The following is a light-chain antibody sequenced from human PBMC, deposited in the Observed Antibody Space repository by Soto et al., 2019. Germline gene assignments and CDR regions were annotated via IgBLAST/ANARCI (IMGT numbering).Light chain of an antibody. CDR2: GAS. CDR1: QNIIKY. Sequence: DIQMTQSPSSLSASVGDRVTITCRTSQNIIKYLNWYQQKPGKAPKFLIYGASTLQTGVPSRFSGGGAATDFTLTISSLQPEDFATYYCQQTYTTPFTFGQGTKLDIK. CDR3: QQTYTTPFT. J-gene: IGKJ2*01. V-gene: IGKV1-39*01.